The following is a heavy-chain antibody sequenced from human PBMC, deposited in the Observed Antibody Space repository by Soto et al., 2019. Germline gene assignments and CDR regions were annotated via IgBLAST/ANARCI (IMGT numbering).Heavy chain of an antibody. D-gene: IGHD3-10*01. CDR3: AKEVYGSVSYSIEPRFEY. J-gene: IGHJ4*02. Sequence: GGSLRLSCAASGFTFSNYAMNWVRQAPGKGLEWVSAISGSGGATYYAQSVKGRFTISRDNSKTTLYLQMNSLRAEDTAVYYCAKEVYGSVSYSIEPRFEYWGQGTLVTVSS. V-gene: IGHV3-23*01. CDR2: ISGSGGAT. CDR1: GFTFSNYA.